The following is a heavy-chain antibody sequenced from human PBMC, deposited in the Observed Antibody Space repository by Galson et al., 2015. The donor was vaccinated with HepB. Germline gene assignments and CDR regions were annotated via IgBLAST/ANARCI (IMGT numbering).Heavy chain of an antibody. CDR1: GYRFANFG. V-gene: IGHV1-18*01. CDR3: ARDYVVTKNDFFDP. D-gene: IGHD2-21*02. Sequence: SVKVSCKASGYRFANFGISWVRQAPRQGLEWMGWINTHNGNTKYAQKFQHRVTMTTDTSTSTAYMELRNLRYDDTALYYCARDYVVTKNDFFDPWGQGTLVTVSS. J-gene: IGHJ5*02. CDR2: INTHNGNT.